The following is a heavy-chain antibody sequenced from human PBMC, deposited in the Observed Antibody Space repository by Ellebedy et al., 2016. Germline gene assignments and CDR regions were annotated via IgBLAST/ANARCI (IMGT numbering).Heavy chain of an antibody. CDR1: GGSFSGYY. Sequence: SETLSLTXAVYGGSFSGYYWSWIRQPPGKGLEWIGEINHSGSTNYNPSLKSRVTISVDTSKNQFSLKLSSVTAADTAVYYCARNPPLSPWGQGTLVTVSS. V-gene: IGHV4-34*01. D-gene: IGHD2-8*01. CDR3: ARNPPLSP. J-gene: IGHJ5*02. CDR2: INHSGST.